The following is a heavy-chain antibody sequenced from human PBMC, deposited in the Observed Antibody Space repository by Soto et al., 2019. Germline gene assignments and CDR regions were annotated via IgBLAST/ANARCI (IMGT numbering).Heavy chain of an antibody. CDR3: ARDRPGGYSRYYYYYGMDV. J-gene: IGHJ6*02. CDR2: IYYSGST. CDR1: GGSISSGGYY. D-gene: IGHD2-15*01. Sequence: QVQLQESGPGLVKPSQTLSLTCTVSGGSISSGGYYWSWIRQHPGKGLEWIGYIYYSGSTYYNPSLKSRVTISVDTSKNQFSLKLSSVTAADTAVYYCARDRPGGYSRYYYYYGMDVWGQGTTVTVSS. V-gene: IGHV4-31*03.